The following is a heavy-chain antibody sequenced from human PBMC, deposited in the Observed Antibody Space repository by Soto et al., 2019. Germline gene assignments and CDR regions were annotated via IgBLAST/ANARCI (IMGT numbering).Heavy chain of an antibody. V-gene: IGHV4-39*01. D-gene: IGHD3-9*01. J-gene: IGHJ4*02. CDR2: IYYSGST. CDR1: GGSISSSSYY. CDR3: ARHVAGYDILTGYLPYYFDY. Sequence: SETLSLTCTVSGGSISSSSYYWGWIRQPPGKGLEWIGSIYYSGSTYYNPSLKSRVTISVDTSKNQFSLKLSSVTAADTAVYYCARHVAGYDILTGYLPYYFDYWGQGTLVTVSS.